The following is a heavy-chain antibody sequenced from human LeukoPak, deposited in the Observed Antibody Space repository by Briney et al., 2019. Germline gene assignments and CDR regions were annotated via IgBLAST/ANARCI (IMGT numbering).Heavy chain of an antibody. CDR2: LSGSGGST. D-gene: IGHD3-10*01. CDR1: GFTFSSYW. Sequence: PGGSLRLSCAASGFTFSSYWMSWVRQAPGKGLEWVSSLSGSGGSTYDADSVKGRFTISRDNSNNTLFLQTDSLRAGDTAVYYCAKDTTYASGPNWFHPLGQDTLVPVSS. V-gene: IGHV3-23*01. CDR3: AKDTTYASGPNWFHP. J-gene: IGHJ5*02.